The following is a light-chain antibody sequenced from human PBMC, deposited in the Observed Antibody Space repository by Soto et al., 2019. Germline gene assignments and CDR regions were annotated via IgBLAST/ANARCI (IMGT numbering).Light chain of an antibody. CDR1: QSVSSSY. Sequence: EIVLTQSPGTLSLSPGERATLSCRASQSVSSSYLAWYQQKPGQAPRLLIYGASSRATGIPDRFSGSGSGTDFTLTISRLEPEDFAVYYCQQYCSSLGTLGQGTKVEIK. CDR2: GAS. CDR3: QQYCSSLGT. J-gene: IGKJ1*01. V-gene: IGKV3-20*01.